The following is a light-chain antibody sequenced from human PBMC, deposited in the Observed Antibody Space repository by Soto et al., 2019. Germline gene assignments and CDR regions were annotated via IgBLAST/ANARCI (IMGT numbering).Light chain of an antibody. V-gene: IGLV2-11*01. Sequence: QSALTQPRSVSGSPGQSVTISCTGTSSDVGGYNYVSWYQQHPGKAPKLMIYDVSKRPSGVPDRFSGSKSGNTASLTISGLEAEAEADYDCYSYAGRCSIEAVFGGGTKLTVL. CDR2: DVS. J-gene: IGLJ2*01. CDR3: YSYAGRCSIEAV. CDR1: SSDVGGYNY.